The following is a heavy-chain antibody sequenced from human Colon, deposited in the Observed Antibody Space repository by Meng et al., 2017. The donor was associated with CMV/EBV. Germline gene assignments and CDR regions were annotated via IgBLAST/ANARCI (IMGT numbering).Heavy chain of an antibody. D-gene: IGHD2-21*01. V-gene: IGHV3-23*01. CDR3: AKDRAYCGSFSCSPNYFDG. Sequence: GGSLRLSCAASGFTFNRNSMGWVRQAPGKGLEWVSGINGVGDTTYYADSVKGRFTISRDNSKNTLYLRMIDLRAEDTAMYYCAKDRAYCGSFSCSPNYFDGWGQGNLVTVSS. CDR1: GFTFNRNS. CDR2: INGVGDTT. J-gene: IGHJ4*02.